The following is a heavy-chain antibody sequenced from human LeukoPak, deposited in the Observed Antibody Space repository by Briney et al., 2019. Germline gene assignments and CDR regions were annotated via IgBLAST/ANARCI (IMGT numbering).Heavy chain of an antibody. J-gene: IGHJ5*02. CDR3: ARDLGLTISDNWFDP. Sequence: SETLSLTCAVYGGSFSGYYWSWIRQPPGKGLEWIGSIFHTGSSYYNPSLKSPVAISVDTSKNQFSLELSSVTAADTAVYYCARDLGLTISDNWFDPWGQGTLVTVSS. V-gene: IGHV4-34*12. CDR1: GGSFSGYY. CDR2: IFHTGSS. D-gene: IGHD3-3*01.